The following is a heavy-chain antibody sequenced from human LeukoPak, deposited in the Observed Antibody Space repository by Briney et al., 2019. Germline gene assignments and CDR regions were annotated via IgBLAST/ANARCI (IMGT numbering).Heavy chain of an antibody. D-gene: IGHD3-10*01. V-gene: IGHV3-30*18. CDR2: ISYDGSNK. CDR1: GFTFSSYG. J-gene: IGHJ4*02. Sequence: GGSLRLSCAASGFTFSSYGMHWVRQAPGKGLEWVAVISYDGSNKYYGDSGKGTFTISRDNSKNTLYMKMNTLRAEDTAVYYCAKDPDYYGSGSYYSDYWGQGTPVTVSS. CDR3: AKDPDYYGSGSYYSDY.